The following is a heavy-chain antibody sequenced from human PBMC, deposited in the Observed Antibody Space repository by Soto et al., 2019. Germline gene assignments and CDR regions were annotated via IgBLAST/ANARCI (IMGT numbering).Heavy chain of an antibody. D-gene: IGHD7-27*01. CDR3: LGDWLHP. J-gene: IGHJ5*02. V-gene: IGHV3-15*05. Sequence: EVQLVASGGDLVKPGGSLRLACAGSGFSFRNAWMSWVRQAPGKGPEWIGRIKSESVGGTTDYAAPVKGRFTVSRDDSKNTVYLHTSSLKIEDTAVYYCLGDWLHPWGHGTLVTVSA. CDR1: GFSFRNAW. CDR2: IKSESVGGTT.